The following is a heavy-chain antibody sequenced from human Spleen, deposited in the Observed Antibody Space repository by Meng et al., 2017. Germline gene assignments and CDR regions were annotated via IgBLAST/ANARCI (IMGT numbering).Heavy chain of an antibody. D-gene: IGHD3-3*02. V-gene: IGHV4-61*08. Sequence: VYLQESGPGWVRPSATLSLTCTVAGGSVSSGDFYWSWIRQPPGKGLEWIGHIYYSGSTNYNPYLKSRVTISIDTSKNQFSLKLSSVTTADTAVYFCARSSFSASPYYFGYWGLGTLVTVSS. CDR1: GGSVSSGDFY. J-gene: IGHJ4*02. CDR2: IYYSGST. CDR3: ARSSFSASPYYFGY.